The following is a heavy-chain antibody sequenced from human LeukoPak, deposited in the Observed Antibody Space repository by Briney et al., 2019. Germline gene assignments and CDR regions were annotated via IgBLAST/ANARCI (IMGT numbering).Heavy chain of an antibody. CDR3: ARVRVGATTGWFDP. V-gene: IGHV4-4*07. D-gene: IGHD1-26*01. CDR1: GGSISSYY. CDR2: IYTSGST. Sequence: SETLSLTCTVSGGSISSYYWSWIRQPAGKGLEWIGRIYTSGSTNYNPSLKSRVTMSVDTSKNQFSLKLSSVTAADTAVYYCARVRVGATTGWFDPWGQGTLVTVSP. J-gene: IGHJ5*02.